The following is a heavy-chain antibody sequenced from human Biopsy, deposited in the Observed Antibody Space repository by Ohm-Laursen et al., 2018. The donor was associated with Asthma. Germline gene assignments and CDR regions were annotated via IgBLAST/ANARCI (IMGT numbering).Heavy chain of an antibody. V-gene: IGHV1-2*06. D-gene: IGHD6-13*01. Sequence: GASVKPCKASGYPFIGYHIHWMRQAPGQGLEWMGRINPNSGATNYAQKFQGRVTMTRDTSISTAYMEVSRLRSDDTAVYYCARGQKSAGDRWFDPWGQGTLVTVSS. J-gene: IGHJ5*02. CDR2: INPNSGAT. CDR3: ARGQKSAGDRWFDP. CDR1: GYPFIGYH.